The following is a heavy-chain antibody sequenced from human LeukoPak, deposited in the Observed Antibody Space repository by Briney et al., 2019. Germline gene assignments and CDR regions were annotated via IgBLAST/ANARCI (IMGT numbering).Heavy chain of an antibody. V-gene: IGHV4-34*01. CDR1: GGSFSGYY. CDR2: INHSGST. D-gene: IGHD5-18*01. CDR3: ARVSGYSSFDY. Sequence: KPSETLSLTCAVYGGSFSGYYWSWIRQPPGKGLEWIGEINHSGSTNYNPSLKSRVTISVDTSKNQFSLKLSSVTAADTAVYYCARVSGYSSFDYWGQGTPVTVSS. J-gene: IGHJ4*02.